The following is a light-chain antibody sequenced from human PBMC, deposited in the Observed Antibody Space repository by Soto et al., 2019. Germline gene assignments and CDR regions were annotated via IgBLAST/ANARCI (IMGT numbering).Light chain of an antibody. V-gene: IGLV1-40*01. Sequence: HSVLTQPPSVSGAPGQTVTISCTGTSSNIGSHFDVHWYQHLPGTVPKLLIYGNIHRPSGVPDRFSGSKSATSASLAITGLQAEDEADYYCQSYDTGLSGVVFGGGTKVTVL. CDR3: QSYDTGLSGVV. CDR2: GNI. CDR1: SSNIGSHFD. J-gene: IGLJ2*01.